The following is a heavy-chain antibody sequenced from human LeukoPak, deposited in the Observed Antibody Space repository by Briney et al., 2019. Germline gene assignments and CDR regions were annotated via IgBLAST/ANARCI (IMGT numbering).Heavy chain of an antibody. CDR1: GYTFTGYY. V-gene: IGHV1-2*02. J-gene: IGHJ4*02. D-gene: IGHD6-19*01. CDR2: INPNSGGT. Sequence: ASVKLCCNASGYTFTGYYMHWVRQAPGQGLELMGWINPNSGGTNYAQKFQGRVTMTRNTYISTAYMELSRLRSDDTAVYYCARTGVAVAGRNFDYCGQGTLVTVSS. CDR3: ARTGVAVAGRNFDY.